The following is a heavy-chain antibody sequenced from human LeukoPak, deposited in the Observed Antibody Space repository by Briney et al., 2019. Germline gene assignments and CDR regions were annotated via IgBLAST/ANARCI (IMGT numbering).Heavy chain of an antibody. CDR1: GYTFTSYG. D-gene: IGHD3-10*01. Sequence: SVKVSCKASGYTFTSYGISWVRQAPGQGLEWMGGIIPFFGTPSYAQKFHGRVTITADESTNTAYMEVSSLRSEDTALYYCARYKVPPHQDSSMVPGVYYYYGMDVWGLETTVTVSS. V-gene: IGHV1-69*01. J-gene: IGHJ6*02. CDR3: ARYKVPPHQDSSMVPGVYYYYGMDV. CDR2: IIPFFGTP.